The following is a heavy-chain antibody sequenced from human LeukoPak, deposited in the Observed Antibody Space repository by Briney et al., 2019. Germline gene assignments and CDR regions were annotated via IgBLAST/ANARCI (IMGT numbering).Heavy chain of an antibody. V-gene: IGHV1-46*01. CDR1: GYTFTSYA. D-gene: IGHD4-23*01. J-gene: IGHJ3*02. CDR3: ASLAGGNSESGDAFDI. CDR2: INPSGGST. Sequence: GASVKVSCKASGYTFTSYAMNWVRQAPGQGLEWMGIINPSGGSTSYAQKFQGRVTMTRDISTSTVYMELTSLRSEDTAVYYCASLAGGNSESGDAFDIWGQGTMVTVSS.